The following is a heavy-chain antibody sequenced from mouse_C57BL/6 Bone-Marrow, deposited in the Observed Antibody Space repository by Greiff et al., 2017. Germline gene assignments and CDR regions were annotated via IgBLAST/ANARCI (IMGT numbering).Heavy chain of an antibody. Sequence: QVQLQQPGAELVKPGASVKMSCKASGYTFTSYWITWVKQRPGQGLEWIGEIYPGSGSTNYNEKFKSKATLTVDTSSSTAYMQLSILTSEDSAVYSCARMGLYDAFDYWGQGTTLTVSA. CDR3: ARMGLYDAFDY. D-gene: IGHD2-3*01. CDR2: IYPGSGST. J-gene: IGHJ2*01. V-gene: IGHV1-55*01. CDR1: GYTFTSYW.